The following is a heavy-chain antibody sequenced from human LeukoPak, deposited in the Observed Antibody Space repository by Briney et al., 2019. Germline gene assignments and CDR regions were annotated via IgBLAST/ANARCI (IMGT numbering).Heavy chain of an antibody. CDR1: GGSISNSRYY. CDR3: ARHARDGSSWYVNYYYYYMDV. V-gene: IGHV4-39*01. Sequence: SETLSLTCTVSGGSISNSRYYWGWIRQPPGKGLEWIGSIYYSGSTYYNPSLKSRVAISVDTSKNQFSLQLSSVTAADTAVYYCARHARDGSSWYVNYYYYYMDVWGKGTTVTISS. CDR2: IYYSGST. J-gene: IGHJ6*03. D-gene: IGHD6-13*01.